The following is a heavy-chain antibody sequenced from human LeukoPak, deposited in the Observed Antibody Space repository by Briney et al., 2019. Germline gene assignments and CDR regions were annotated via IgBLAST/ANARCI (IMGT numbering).Heavy chain of an antibody. CDR3: AREAMNIDAFDI. V-gene: IGHV4-39*07. CDR1: GDSISSTSYY. CDR2: IYYSGTT. Sequence: PSETLSLTCTVSGDSISSTSYYWGWIRQPPGKGLEWIGNIYYSGTTYYSPSLKSRVTISVDTSKNQFSLKLSSVTAADTAVYYCAREAMNIDAFDIWGQGTMVTVSS. J-gene: IGHJ3*02. D-gene: IGHD2-2*01.